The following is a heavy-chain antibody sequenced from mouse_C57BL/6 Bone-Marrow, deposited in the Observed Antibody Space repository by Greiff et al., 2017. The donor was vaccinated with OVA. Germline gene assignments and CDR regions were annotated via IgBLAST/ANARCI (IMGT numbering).Heavy chain of an antibody. CDR1: GFTFSSYA. CDR2: ISDGGSYT. J-gene: IGHJ4*01. D-gene: IGHD1-1*01. Sequence: EVMLVESGGGLVKPGGSLKLSCAASGFTFSSYAMSWVRQTPEKRLEWVATISDGGSYTYYPDNVKGRFTISRDNAKNNLYLQMSHLKSEDTAMYYCATTVVPPYYAMDYWGQGTSVTVSS. V-gene: IGHV5-4*03. CDR3: ATTVVPPYYAMDY.